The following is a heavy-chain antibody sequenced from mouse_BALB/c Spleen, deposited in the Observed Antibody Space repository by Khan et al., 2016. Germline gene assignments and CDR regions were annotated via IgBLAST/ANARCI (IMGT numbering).Heavy chain of an antibody. D-gene: IGHD2-4*01. J-gene: IGHJ3*01. CDR3: ARSPYDYDVGFAY. CDR2: IDPANGNT. CDR1: GFNIKDTY. V-gene: IGHV14-3*02. Sequence: EVQLQESGAELVKPGASVKLSCTASGFNIKDTYMHWVKQRPEQGLEWIGRIDPANGNTKYDPKFQGKATITADTSSNTAYLQLSSLTSEDTAVYYSARSPYDYDVGFAYWGQGTLVTVS.